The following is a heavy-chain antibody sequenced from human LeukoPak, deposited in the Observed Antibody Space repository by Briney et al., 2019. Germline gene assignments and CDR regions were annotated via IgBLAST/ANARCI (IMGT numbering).Heavy chain of an antibody. V-gene: IGHV3-23*01. CDR1: GVTFRNHA. D-gene: IGHD1-26*01. CDR2: ITGSGGST. J-gene: IGHJ4*02. Sequence: GGSLRLSCAASGVTFRNHAMSWVRQAPGKGLEWVAGITGSGGSTYHAESVKGRFTISRDNSKNTVYLEMNSLRGEDTAVYFCATRPASETYFAVFDFWGQGALVTVSS. CDR3: ATRPASETYFAVFDF.